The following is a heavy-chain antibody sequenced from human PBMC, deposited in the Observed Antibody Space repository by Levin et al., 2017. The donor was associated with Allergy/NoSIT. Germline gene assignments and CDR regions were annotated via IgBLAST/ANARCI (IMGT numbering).Heavy chain of an antibody. CDR3: ARVMVHDSSGYYYPADFDY. J-gene: IGHJ4*02. V-gene: IGHV4-59*01. Sequence: SSETLSLTCTVPGGSISGYYWSWIRQSPGRGLEWIGSIFSSGTTNYNPSLKSRVTISVDTSKNQFSLKLSSVTAADTAVYYCARVMVHDSSGYYYPADFDYWGQGTLVTVSS. CDR2: IFSSGTT. D-gene: IGHD3-22*01. CDR1: GGSISGYY.